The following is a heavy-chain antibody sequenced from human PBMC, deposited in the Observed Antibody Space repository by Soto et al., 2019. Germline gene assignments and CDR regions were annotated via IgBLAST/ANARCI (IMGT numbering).Heavy chain of an antibody. CDR3: ARDFSAYSSSWYRYGMDV. CDR2: ISYDGSNK. Sequence: QVQLVESGGGVVQPGRSLRLSCAASGFTFSSYAMHWVRQAPGKGLEWVAVISYDGSNKYYSDSVKGLLTISRDNSKNTLYLQMNSLRAEDTAVYYCARDFSAYSSSWYRYGMDVWGQGTTVTVSS. D-gene: IGHD6-13*01. V-gene: IGHV3-30-3*01. J-gene: IGHJ6*02. CDR1: GFTFSSYA.